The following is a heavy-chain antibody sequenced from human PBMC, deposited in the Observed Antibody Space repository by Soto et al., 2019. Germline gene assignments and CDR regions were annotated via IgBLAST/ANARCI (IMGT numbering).Heavy chain of an antibody. V-gene: IGHV3-73*02. CDR1: GFTFSGSA. CDR2: IRSKANNYAT. Sequence: EVQLVESGGGLVQPGGSLKLSCAASGFTFSGSAVHWVRQASGKGLEWVGRIRSKANNYATVYAASVKGRFTISRDDSKCTSFLKMNSLKTEDTAVYDCTSHAVQYCGGDGYLLPYCDVWGRGTLFTVSS. D-gene: IGHD2-21*02. J-gene: IGHJ2*01. CDR3: TSHAVQYCGGDGYLLPYCDV.